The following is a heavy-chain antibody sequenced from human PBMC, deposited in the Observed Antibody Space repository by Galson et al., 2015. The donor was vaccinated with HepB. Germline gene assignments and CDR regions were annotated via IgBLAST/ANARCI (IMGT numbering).Heavy chain of an antibody. V-gene: IGHV5-51*01. CDR2: IYPGDSDT. Sequence: QSGAEVKKPGESLKISCKGSGYSFTSYWIGWVRQMPGKGLEWMGIIYPGDSDTRYSPSFQGQVTISADKSISTAYLQWSSLKASDTAMYYCARRYFSYSSGVYYFDYWGQGTLVTVSS. CDR1: GYSFTSYW. CDR3: ARRYFSYSSGVYYFDY. D-gene: IGHD6-19*01. J-gene: IGHJ4*02.